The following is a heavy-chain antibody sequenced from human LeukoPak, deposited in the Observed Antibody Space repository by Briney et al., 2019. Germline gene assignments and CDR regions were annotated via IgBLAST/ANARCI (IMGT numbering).Heavy chain of an antibody. CDR3: ARGFNIAAADYNWFDP. J-gene: IGHJ5*02. V-gene: IGHV1-8*01. CDR2: MNPNSGNT. CDR1: GYTFTSYD. D-gene: IGHD6-13*01. Sequence: GASVKVSCKASGYTFTSYDINWVRQATGQGLEWMGWMNPNSGNTGYAQKFQGRVTMTRNTSISTAYMELSSLRSEDTAVYYCARGFNIAAADYNWFDPWGQGTLVTVSS.